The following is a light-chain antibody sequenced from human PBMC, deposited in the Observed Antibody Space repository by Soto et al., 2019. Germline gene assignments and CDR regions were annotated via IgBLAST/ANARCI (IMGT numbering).Light chain of an antibody. CDR1: SSDVGGYNY. J-gene: IGLJ1*01. V-gene: IGLV2-14*01. CDR3: SSSTSSSTLV. CDR2: DVS. Sequence: QSALTQPASVSGSPGQSITISCTGTSSDVGGYNYVSWYQQHPGKAPNLMIYDVSNRPSGVSNRFSGSKSGNTASLTISGLQAEDEADYYCSSSTSSSTLVFGTGTKVTVL.